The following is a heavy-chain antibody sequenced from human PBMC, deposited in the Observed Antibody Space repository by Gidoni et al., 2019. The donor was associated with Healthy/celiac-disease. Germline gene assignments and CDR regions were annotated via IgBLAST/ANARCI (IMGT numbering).Heavy chain of an antibody. V-gene: IGHV5-51*01. D-gene: IGHD3-10*01. J-gene: IGHJ4*02. CDR2: IYPGDSAT. CDR1: GYSSTRHC. CDR3: ASIRITMVSSRGTPEHFDY. Sequence: EVQPVQSGAEVKKPGESLKISCKGPGYSSTRHCIGWVRQMPGKGLEWMGIIYPGDSATRYSPSFQGQVTISADQSISTAYLQWSSLKASDTAMYYCASIRITMVSSRGTPEHFDYWGQGTLVTVSS.